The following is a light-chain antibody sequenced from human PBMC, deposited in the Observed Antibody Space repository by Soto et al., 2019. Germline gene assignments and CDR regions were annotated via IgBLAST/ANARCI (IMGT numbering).Light chain of an antibody. Sequence: QSALTQPASVSGSPGQSITISCTGTSSDVGGSNYVSWYQHHPGKAPKLMIYEVNNRPSGVSDRFSGSKSGNTASLTISGLQPEDEADYYCSSYTSNSPVVFGGGTKLTVL. CDR1: SSDVGGSNY. CDR3: SSYTSNSPVV. J-gene: IGLJ2*01. CDR2: EVN. V-gene: IGLV2-14*01.